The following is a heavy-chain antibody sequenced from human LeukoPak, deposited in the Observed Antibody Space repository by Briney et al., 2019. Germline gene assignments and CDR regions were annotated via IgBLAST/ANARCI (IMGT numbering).Heavy chain of an antibody. CDR2: INHSGST. Sequence: KPSETLSLTCAVYGGSFSGYYWSWIRQPPGKGLEWIGEINHSGSTNYNPSLKSRVTISVDTSKNQFSLKLSSVTAADTAVYYCARQPYYYDSSGYYPFDYWGQGTLVTVSS. D-gene: IGHD3-22*01. CDR3: ARQPYYYDSSGYYPFDY. CDR1: GGSFSGYY. V-gene: IGHV4-34*01. J-gene: IGHJ4*02.